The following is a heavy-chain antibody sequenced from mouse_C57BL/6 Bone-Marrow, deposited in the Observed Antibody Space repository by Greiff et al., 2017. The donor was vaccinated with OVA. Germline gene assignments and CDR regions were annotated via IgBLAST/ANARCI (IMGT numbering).Heavy chain of an antibody. CDR1: GYTFTSYG. J-gene: IGHJ1*03. Sequence: EVQLQQSGAELVRPGSSVKMSCKTSGYTFTSYGINWVKQRPGQGLEWIGYIYIGNGYTEYNEKFKGKATLSSDTSSSTAYMQLSSLTSADSAIHVGAVVAPDWYFDVWGTGTTVTVAS. CDR2: IYIGNGYT. D-gene: IGHD1-1*01. CDR3: AVVAPDWYFDV. V-gene: IGHV1-58*01.